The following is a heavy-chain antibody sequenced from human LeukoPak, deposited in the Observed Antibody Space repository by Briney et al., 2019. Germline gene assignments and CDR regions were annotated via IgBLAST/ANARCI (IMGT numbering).Heavy chain of an antibody. J-gene: IGHJ6*03. V-gene: IGHV4-38-2*02. Sequence: SETLSLTCTVSGYFISNGYYWGWIRQPPGKGLEWIGSIYHSGSTYYNSSLKSRVTLSVDTSKNQFSLKLSSVTAADTAVYYCARATGYPPYYYYMDVWGKGTTVTISS. D-gene: IGHD3-9*01. CDR1: GYFISNGYY. CDR2: IYHSGST. CDR3: ARATGYPPYYYYMDV.